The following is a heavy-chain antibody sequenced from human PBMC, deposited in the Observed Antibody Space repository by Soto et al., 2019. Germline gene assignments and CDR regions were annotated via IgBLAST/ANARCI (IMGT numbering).Heavy chain of an antibody. CDR1: GGSISSDHYH. D-gene: IGHD4-17*01. J-gene: IGHJ6*02. CDR2: IHYSGSG. V-gene: IGHV4-30-4*01. CDR3: VREDDGGDRDYYGLDV. Sequence: QVQLQESGPGLVRPSQTLSLTCTVSGGSISSDHYHWTWIRQTPGKGLEWIGYIHYSGSGYYNPSLHSRFSMSVDTSKNLFSLKLSSVTAADTAVYFCVREDDGGDRDYYGLDVWGQGTTVTVSS.